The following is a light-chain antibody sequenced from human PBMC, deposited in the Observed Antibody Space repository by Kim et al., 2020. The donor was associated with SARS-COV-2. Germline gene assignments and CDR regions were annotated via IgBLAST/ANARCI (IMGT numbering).Light chain of an antibody. CDR3: TSYTSSIAWV. CDR2: AVS. Sequence: GQSITISCTGTSSDVGCYNFVSWYQQHPGKAPKLMIYAVSKRPSGVSDRFSGSKSGNTASLTISGLQAEDEADYYCTSYTSSIAWVFGGGTQLTVL. CDR1: SSDVGCYNF. J-gene: IGLJ3*02. V-gene: IGLV2-14*04.